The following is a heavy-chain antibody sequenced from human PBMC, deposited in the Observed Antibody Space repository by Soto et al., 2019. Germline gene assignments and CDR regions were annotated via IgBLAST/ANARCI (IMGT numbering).Heavy chain of an antibody. CDR2: ISYDGSNK. D-gene: IGHD1-26*01. J-gene: IGHJ5*02. Sequence: GGSLRLSCAASGFTFSSYGMHWVRQAPGKGLEWVAVISYDGSNKYYADYVKGRFTISRDNSKNTLYLQMNSLRAEDTAVYYCAKELGSGSYYDDNWFDPWGQGTLVTVSS. CDR3: AKELGSGSYYDDNWFDP. CDR1: GFTFSSYG. V-gene: IGHV3-30*18.